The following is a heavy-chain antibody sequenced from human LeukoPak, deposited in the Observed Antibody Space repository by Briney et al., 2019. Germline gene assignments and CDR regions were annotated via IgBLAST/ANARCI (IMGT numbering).Heavy chain of an antibody. CDR2: INPNSGGT. V-gene: IGHV1-2*02. CDR3: ARDGYSSGWYYYYYYYMDV. Sequence: RASVKVSCKASGYTFTGYYMHWVRQAPGQGLEWMGWINPNSGGTNYAQKFQGRVTMTRDTSISTAYMELSRPRSDDTAVYYCARDGYSSGWYYYYYYYMDVWGKGTTVTVSS. D-gene: IGHD6-19*01. CDR1: GYTFTGYY. J-gene: IGHJ6*03.